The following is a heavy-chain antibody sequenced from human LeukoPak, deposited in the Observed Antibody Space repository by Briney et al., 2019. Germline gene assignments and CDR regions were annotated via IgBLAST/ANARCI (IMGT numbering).Heavy chain of an antibody. D-gene: IGHD3-10*01. CDR3: ARRFYGSGSYLGDAFDI. CDR1: GGSFSGYY. V-gene: IGHV4-59*08. J-gene: IGHJ3*02. Sequence: SETLSLTCAVYGGSFSGYYWSWIRQPPGKGLEWIGYIYYSGSTNYNPSLKSRVTISVDTSKNQFSLKLSSVTAADTAVYYCARRFYGSGSYLGDAFDIWGQGTMVTVSS. CDR2: IYYSGST.